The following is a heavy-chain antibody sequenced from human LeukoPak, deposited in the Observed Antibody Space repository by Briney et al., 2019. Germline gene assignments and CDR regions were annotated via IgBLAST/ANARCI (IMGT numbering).Heavy chain of an antibody. CDR3: AADNIAAAGTPFDY. D-gene: IGHD6-13*01. CDR1: GFTFTSSA. CDR2: IVVGSGNT. J-gene: IGHJ4*02. Sequence: GTSVKVSCKASGFTFTSSAMQWVRQARGQRREWIGWIVVGSGNTSYAQKFQERVTITRDMSTSKAYMELSSLRSEDTAVYYCAADNIAAAGTPFDYWGQGTLVTVSS. V-gene: IGHV1-58*02.